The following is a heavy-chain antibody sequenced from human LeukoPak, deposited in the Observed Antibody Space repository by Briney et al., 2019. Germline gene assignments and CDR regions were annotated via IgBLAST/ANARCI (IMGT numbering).Heavy chain of an antibody. Sequence: SETLSLTCTVSGGSTSSSSYYWGWIRQPPGKGLEWIGSIYYSGSTYYNPSLKSRVTISVDTSKNQFSLKLSSVTAADTAVYYCASIPPPHYDISMDYWGQGTLVTVSS. CDR2: IYYSGST. CDR1: GGSTSSSSYY. CDR3: ASIPPPHYDISMDY. J-gene: IGHJ4*02. V-gene: IGHV4-39*01. D-gene: IGHD3-16*01.